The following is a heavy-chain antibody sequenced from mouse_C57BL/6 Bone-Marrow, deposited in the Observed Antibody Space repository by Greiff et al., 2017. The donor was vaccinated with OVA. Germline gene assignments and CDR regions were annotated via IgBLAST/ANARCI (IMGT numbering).Heavy chain of an antibody. CDR2: INPNNGGT. J-gene: IGHJ1*03. CDR3: ARFGVHWYFDV. V-gene: IGHV1-18*01. CDR1: GYTFTDYN. Sequence: EVQLQQSGPELVKPGASVKIPCKASGYTFTDYNMDWVKQSHGKSLEWIGDINPNNGGTIYNQKFKGKATLTVDKSSSTAYMQLSSLTSEDSAIYFCARFGVHWYFDVWGTGTTVTVSS.